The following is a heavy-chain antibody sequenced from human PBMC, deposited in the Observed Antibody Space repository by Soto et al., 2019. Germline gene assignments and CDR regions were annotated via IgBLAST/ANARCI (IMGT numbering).Heavy chain of an antibody. CDR1: GFIFSNAW. J-gene: IGHJ4*02. Sequence: HGGSLRLSCAASGFIFSNAWMSWVRQAPGKGLEWVGRIKGYTNGGTTDYAAPVKGRFAISRDDSKNTLYLQMNSLKTEDAGVYYCTTDDPINKYWGQGTLVTVS. CDR3: TTDDPINKY. CDR2: IKGYTNGGTT. V-gene: IGHV3-15*01.